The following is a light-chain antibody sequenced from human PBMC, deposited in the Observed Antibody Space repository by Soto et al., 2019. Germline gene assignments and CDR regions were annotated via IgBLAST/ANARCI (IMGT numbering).Light chain of an antibody. CDR3: AAWDDTLKRYV. Sequence: QSVLTHPPSASETPGQTFSISCSGSNSNIASNTVNWYQHLPGTAPKLLIYYNNQRPSGVPDRFSGSKSGTSASLAISGLQSEDESDYYCAAWDDTLKRYVFGTGTKVTVL. CDR2: YNN. J-gene: IGLJ1*01. V-gene: IGLV1-44*01. CDR1: NSNIASNT.